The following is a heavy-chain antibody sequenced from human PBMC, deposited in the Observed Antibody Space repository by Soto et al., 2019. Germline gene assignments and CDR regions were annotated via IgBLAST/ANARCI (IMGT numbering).Heavy chain of an antibody. CDR1: GFTFSSYA. CDR2: ISGSGGST. J-gene: IGHJ4*02. Sequence: GGSLRLSCAASGFTFSSYAMSWVRQAPGKGLEWVSAISGSGGSTYYADSVKGRFTISRDNSKNTLYLQMNSLRAEDTAVYYCAKDRIPGNFGVPYGVYFDYWGQGTLVTVSS. V-gene: IGHV3-23*01. CDR3: AKDRIPGNFGVPYGVYFDY. D-gene: IGHD3-3*01.